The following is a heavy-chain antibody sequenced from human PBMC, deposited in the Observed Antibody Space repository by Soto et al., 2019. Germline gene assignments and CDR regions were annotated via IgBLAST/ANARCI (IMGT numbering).Heavy chain of an antibody. D-gene: IGHD2-21*02. CDR1: GGSFSGYY. J-gene: IGHJ2*01. CDR2: ITRSGGI. V-gene: IGHV4-34*01. Sequence: SETLSLTCAVYGGSFSGYYWSWVRQPPGKGLEWIGEITRSGGINYNPSLESRVTMSLDTSKNHFSLRLNSVSDADTSIYYCARLFAGATGDWYFDLWGRGTLVTVSP. CDR3: ARLFAGATGDWYFDL.